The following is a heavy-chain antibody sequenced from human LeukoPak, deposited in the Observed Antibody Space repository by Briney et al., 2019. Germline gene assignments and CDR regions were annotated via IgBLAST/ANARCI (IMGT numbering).Heavy chain of an antibody. Sequence: ASVKVSCKASGYTFTGYYMHWVRQAPGQGLEWMGWINPNSGGTNYAQKFQGRVTMTRDTSISTAYMELSRLRSDDTAVYYCARDSEGNANPNWFDPLGQGTLVTVSS. CDR1: GYTFTGYY. D-gene: IGHD1-1*01. J-gene: IGHJ5*02. V-gene: IGHV1-2*02. CDR2: INPNSGGT. CDR3: ARDSEGNANPNWFDP.